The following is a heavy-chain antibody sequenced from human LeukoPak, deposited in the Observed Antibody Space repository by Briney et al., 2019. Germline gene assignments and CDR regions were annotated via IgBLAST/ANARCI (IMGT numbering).Heavy chain of an antibody. Sequence: GRSLRLSCAASGFTFDDYAMHWVRQAPGKGLEWVSVIYSGGSTYYADSVKGRFTISRHNSKNTLYLQMNSLRAEDTAVYYCARGGGTLDYWGQGTLVTVSS. CDR2: IYSGGST. CDR3: ARGGGTLDY. D-gene: IGHD1-1*01. J-gene: IGHJ4*02. V-gene: IGHV3-53*04. CDR1: GFTFDDYA.